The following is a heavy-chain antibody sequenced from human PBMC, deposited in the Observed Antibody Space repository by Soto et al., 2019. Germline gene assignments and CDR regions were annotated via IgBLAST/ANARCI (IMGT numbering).Heavy chain of an antibody. CDR3: AREGGYSGASVPFDY. CDR1: RYTFTGYY. D-gene: IGHD5-12*01. CDR2: INPNSGDT. V-gene: IGHV1-2*02. J-gene: IGHJ4*02. Sequence: ASVKVSCKASRYTFTGYYMYCVRPDPGQGLEWMGWINPNSGDTHYEQKFQGTVTLTRDTSISTAYMELGKLRPDDTAVYYCAREGGYSGASVPFDYWGQGSLVTVSS.